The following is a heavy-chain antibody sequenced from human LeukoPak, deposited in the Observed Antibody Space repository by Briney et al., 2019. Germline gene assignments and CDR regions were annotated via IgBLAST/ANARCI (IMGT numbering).Heavy chain of an antibody. J-gene: IGHJ3*02. Sequence: PSETLSLTCTVSGGSISSYYWSWIRQPAAKGLEWIGRIYTSGSTNYNPSLKSRVTMSVDTSKNQFSLKLSSVTAADTAVYYCARDEYYYGSGSPDAFDIWGQGTMVTVSS. CDR3: ARDEYYYGSGSPDAFDI. D-gene: IGHD3-10*01. CDR1: GGSISSYY. CDR2: IYTSGST. V-gene: IGHV4-4*07.